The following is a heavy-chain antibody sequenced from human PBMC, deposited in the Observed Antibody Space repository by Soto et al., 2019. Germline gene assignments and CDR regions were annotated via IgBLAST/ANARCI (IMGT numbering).Heavy chain of an antibody. J-gene: IGHJ6*02. CDR3: ARVERYDFWSGPRPYYYGMDV. Sequence: SCKASGYTFTSYGISWVRQAPGQGLEWMGWISAYNGNTNYAQKLQGRVTMTTDTSTSTAYMELRSLRSDDTAVYYCARVERYDFWSGPRPYYYGMDVWGQGTTVTVSS. V-gene: IGHV1-18*01. CDR1: GYTFTSYG. CDR2: ISAYNGNT. D-gene: IGHD3-3*01.